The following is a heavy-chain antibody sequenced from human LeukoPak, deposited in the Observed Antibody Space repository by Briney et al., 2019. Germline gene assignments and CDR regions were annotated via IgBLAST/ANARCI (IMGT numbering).Heavy chain of an antibody. D-gene: IGHD7-27*01. Sequence: SETLSLTCAVYGGSFSGYYWSWIRQPPGKGLEWIGEINHSGSTNYNPSLKSRVTISVDTSKNQFSLKLSSVTAADTAVYYCAGGWGMLPVWGQGTTVTVSS. CDR2: INHSGST. V-gene: IGHV4-34*01. CDR3: AGGWGMLPV. CDR1: GGSFSGYY. J-gene: IGHJ6*02.